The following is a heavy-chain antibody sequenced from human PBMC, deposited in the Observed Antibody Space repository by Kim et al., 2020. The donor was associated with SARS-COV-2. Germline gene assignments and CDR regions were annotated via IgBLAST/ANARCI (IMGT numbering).Heavy chain of an antibody. V-gene: IGHV3-74*01. CDR3: ARGMFSSGFDV. CDR2: ISPGGTST. CDR1: GFSLNIYW. Sequence: GGSLRLSCVASGFSLNIYWINWVRQALGKGLVWVSRISPGGTSTHYADSVKGRFTMSRDNAENTVILQMHSLRAEDTAVYYCARGMFSSGFDVWGQGTTVTISS. D-gene: IGHD3-10*02. J-gene: IGHJ6*02.